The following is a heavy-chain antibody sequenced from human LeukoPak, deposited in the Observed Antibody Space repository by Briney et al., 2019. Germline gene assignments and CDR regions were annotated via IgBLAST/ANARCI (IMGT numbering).Heavy chain of an antibody. D-gene: IGHD3-10*01. CDR3: AKDIRNDRFGGPGKY. CDR1: GFTFSTYA. CDR2: ISYDGSDK. Sequence: GGTLRLSCVVSGFTFSTYAMHWVRQAPGKGLEWVAIISYDGSDKYYADSVKGRFTISRDNSKNTLYLQMNSLRAEDTAVYYCAKDIRNDRFGGPGKYWGQGTLVTVSS. V-gene: IGHV3-30*18. J-gene: IGHJ4*02.